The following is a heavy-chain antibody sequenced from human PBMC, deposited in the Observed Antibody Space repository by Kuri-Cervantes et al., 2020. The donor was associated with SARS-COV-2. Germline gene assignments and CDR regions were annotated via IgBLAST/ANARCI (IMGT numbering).Heavy chain of an antibody. J-gene: IGHJ4*02. CDR2: ISSSGSTI. D-gene: IGHD6-19*01. Sequence: LSLTCAASGFTFSDYYMNWVRQAPGKGLEWVSYISSSGSTIYYADSVKGRFTISRDNAKNSLYLQMNSLRAEDTAVYYCAKDRLTVAGWGLPDPLYYFDYWGQGALVTVSS. CDR3: AKDRLTVAGWGLPDPLYYFDY. CDR1: GFTFSDYY. V-gene: IGHV3-11*01.